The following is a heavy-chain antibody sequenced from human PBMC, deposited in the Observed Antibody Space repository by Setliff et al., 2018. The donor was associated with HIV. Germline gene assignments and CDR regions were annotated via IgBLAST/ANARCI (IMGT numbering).Heavy chain of an antibody. CDR1: NASLSDYH. D-gene: IGHD6-13*01. Sequence: SETLSLTCAVYNASLSDYHWNWIRQVPEKGLEWIGEVNHSGDANYNPSLESRVTIWVDTSKNQFSLNVKSMTAADTAIYYCARRGSSWYSHWFDPWGQGTLVTVSS. J-gene: IGHJ5*02. CDR3: ARRGSSWYSHWFDP. V-gene: IGHV4-34*01. CDR2: VNHSGDA.